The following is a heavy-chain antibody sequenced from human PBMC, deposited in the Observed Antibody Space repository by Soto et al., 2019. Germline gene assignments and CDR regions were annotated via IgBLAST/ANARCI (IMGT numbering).Heavy chain of an antibody. CDR1: GGSISSYY. Sequence: SETLSLTCTVSGGSISSYYWSWIRQPPGKGLEWIGYIYYSGSTNYNPSLRSRVTISVDTSKNQFSLKLSSVTAADTAVYYCARPTRQWLGLRYYYGMDVWGQGTTVTVSS. D-gene: IGHD6-19*01. J-gene: IGHJ6*02. V-gene: IGHV4-59*12. CDR3: ARPTRQWLGLRYYYGMDV. CDR2: IYYSGST.